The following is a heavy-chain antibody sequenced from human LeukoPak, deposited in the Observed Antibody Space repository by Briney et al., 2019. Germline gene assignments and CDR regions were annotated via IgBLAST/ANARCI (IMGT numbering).Heavy chain of an antibody. Sequence: PSETLSFTCVVSGFSISSGYYWGWIRQPPGKGLECIGNIHPSGTTFFNSSLNSRVTMSIDTSKNQFSLKLTSVTAADTAVYYCAREVERRIVNWGQGILVTVSS. V-gene: IGHV4-38-2*02. CDR1: GFSISSGYY. CDR2: IHPSGTT. D-gene: IGHD1-1*01. J-gene: IGHJ4*02. CDR3: AREVERRIVN.